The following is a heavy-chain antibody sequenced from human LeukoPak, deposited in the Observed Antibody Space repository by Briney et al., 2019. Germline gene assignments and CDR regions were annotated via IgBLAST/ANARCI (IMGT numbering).Heavy chain of an antibody. CDR2: IYYSGST. CDR3: ARVRRDQYYFDY. D-gene: IGHD5-24*01. J-gene: IGHJ4*02. CDR1: GGSISSSSYY. Sequence: SETLSLTCTVSGGSISSSSYYWGWIRQPPGKGLEWIGSIYYSGSTYYNPSLKSRVTISVDTSKNQFSLKLSSVTAADTAVYYCARVRRDQYYFDYWGQRTLVTVSS. V-gene: IGHV4-39*01.